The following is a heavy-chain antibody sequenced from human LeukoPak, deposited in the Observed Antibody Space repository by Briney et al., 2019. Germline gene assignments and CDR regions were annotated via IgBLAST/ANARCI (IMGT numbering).Heavy chain of an antibody. CDR2: INPHSGGP. Sequence: GASVKVSCKAAGYTLTGYYMHWVRQAPGQGLGWMGWINPHSGGPTYAKKFQGRVTMTRDMSISTAYMELSRLRSDDTAVYYCARGRCSSRSCYLFDYWGQGTLVTVSS. D-gene: IGHD2-2*01. CDR1: GYTLTGYY. CDR3: ARGRCSSRSCYLFDY. J-gene: IGHJ4*02. V-gene: IGHV1-2*02.